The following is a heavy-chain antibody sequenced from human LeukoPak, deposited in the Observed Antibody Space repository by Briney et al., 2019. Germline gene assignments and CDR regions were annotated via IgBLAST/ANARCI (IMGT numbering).Heavy chain of an antibody. J-gene: IGHJ4*02. V-gene: IGHV4-34*01. CDR2: INHSGST. D-gene: IGHD6-13*01. CDR3: ARGRGRSSWGNHFDY. Sequence: SETLSLTCAAYGGSFSGYYWSWIRQPPGKGLEWIGEINHSGSTNYNPSLKSRVTISVDTSKNQFSLKLSSVTAADTAVYYCARGRGRSSWGNHFDYWGQGTLVTVSS. CDR1: GGSFSGYY.